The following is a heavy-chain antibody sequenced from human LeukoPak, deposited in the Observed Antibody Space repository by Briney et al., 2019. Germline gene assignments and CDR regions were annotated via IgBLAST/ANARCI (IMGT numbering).Heavy chain of an antibody. D-gene: IGHD4-17*01. J-gene: IGHJ4*02. CDR3: ARASRTTVTYYYFDY. CDR2: IYYSGST. V-gene: IGHV4-30-4*02. CDR1: GGSISSGDYY. Sequence: PSETLSLTCTVSGGSISSGDYYWSWIRQPPGKGLEWIGYIYYSGSTYYNPSLKSRVTISVDTSKNQFSLKLSSVTAADTAVYYCARASRTTVTYYYFDYWGQGTLVTVSS.